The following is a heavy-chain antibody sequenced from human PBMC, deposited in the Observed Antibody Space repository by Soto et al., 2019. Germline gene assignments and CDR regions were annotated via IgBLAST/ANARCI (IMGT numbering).Heavy chain of an antibody. J-gene: IGHJ4*02. CDR1: GGSISSYY. Sequence: NPSETLSLTCTVSGGSISSYYWSWIRQPPGKGLEWIGYIYYSGSTNYNPSLKSRVTISVDTSKNQFSLKLSSVTAADTAVYYCARSHIVPRLLMYPYDYWGQGTLVTVSS. V-gene: IGHV4-59*08. CDR2: IYYSGST. CDR3: ARSHIVPRLLMYPYDY. D-gene: IGHD6-6*01.